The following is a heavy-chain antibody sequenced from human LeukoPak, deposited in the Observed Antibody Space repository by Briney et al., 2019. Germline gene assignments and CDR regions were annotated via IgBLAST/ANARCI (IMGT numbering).Heavy chain of an antibody. Sequence: SVKVSCKASGGTFSSYAISWVRQAPGQGLEWMGGIIPLFCTANYAQKFQGRVTITADESTSTAYMALSTLRSEDTAVYYCASGRDSYCYALDYWGQGNLVTVSS. CDR2: IIPLFCTA. J-gene: IGHJ4*02. D-gene: IGHD5-18*01. CDR3: ASGRDSYCYALDY. CDR1: GGTFSSYA. V-gene: IGHV1-69*13.